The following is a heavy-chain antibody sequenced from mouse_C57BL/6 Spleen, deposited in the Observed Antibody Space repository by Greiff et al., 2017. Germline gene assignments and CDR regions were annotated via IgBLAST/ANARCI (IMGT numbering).Heavy chain of an antibody. CDR3: ARLTGTTDWYFDV. D-gene: IGHD4-1*01. CDR2: IDPNSGGT. CDR1: GYTFTSYW. J-gene: IGHJ1*03. V-gene: IGHV1-72*01. Sequence: QVQLQQPGAELVKPGASVKLSCKASGYTFTSYWMHWVKQRPGRGLEWIGRIDPNSGGTKYNEKFKSKATLTVDKPSSTAYMQLSSVTSEDSAVYYCARLTGTTDWYFDVWGTGSTVTVSS.